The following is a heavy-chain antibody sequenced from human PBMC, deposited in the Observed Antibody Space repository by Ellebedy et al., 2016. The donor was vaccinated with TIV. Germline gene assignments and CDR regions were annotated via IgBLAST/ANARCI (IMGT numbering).Heavy chain of an antibody. Sequence: MPGGSLRLSCTVSGGSITDDYWNWIRQAAGKRVEWIGRMYMSGSTDYNPSLKSRVTMSGDTSKNQLSLRLRSVTAADTAVYYCARAPTWNDLRFDPWGQGTLVTVSS. CDR1: GGSITDDY. CDR3: ARAPTWNDLRFDP. D-gene: IGHD1-1*01. J-gene: IGHJ5*02. CDR2: MYMSGST. V-gene: IGHV4-4*07.